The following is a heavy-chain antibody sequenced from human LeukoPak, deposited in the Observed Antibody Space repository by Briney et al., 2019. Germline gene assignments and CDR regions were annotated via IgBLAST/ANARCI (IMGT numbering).Heavy chain of an antibody. D-gene: IGHD1-26*01. Sequence: GESLKISCKGSGYSFTSYWIGWMRQMPGKGLEWMGIIYPGDSDTRYSPSFQGQVIISADKSISTAYLQWSSLKASDTAMYYCARGSIVGATPLDYWGQGTLVTVSS. CDR2: IYPGDSDT. CDR1: GYSFTSYW. CDR3: ARGSIVGATPLDY. V-gene: IGHV5-51*01. J-gene: IGHJ4*02.